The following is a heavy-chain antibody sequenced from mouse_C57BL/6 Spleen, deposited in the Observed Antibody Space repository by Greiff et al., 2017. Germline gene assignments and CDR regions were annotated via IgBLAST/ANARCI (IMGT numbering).Heavy chain of an antibody. CDR1: GFTFSDYY. Sequence: EVMLVESEGGLVQPGSSMKLSCTASGFTFSDYYMAWVRQVPEKGLEWVANINYDGSSTYYLDSLKSRFIISRDNAKNILYLQMSSLKSEDTATYYCARDLTGDAMDYWGQGTSVTVSS. V-gene: IGHV5-16*01. CDR3: ARDLTGDAMDY. J-gene: IGHJ4*01. D-gene: IGHD4-1*01. CDR2: INYDGSST.